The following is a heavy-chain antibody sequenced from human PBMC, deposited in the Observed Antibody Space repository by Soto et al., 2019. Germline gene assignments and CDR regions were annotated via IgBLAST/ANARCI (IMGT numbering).Heavy chain of an antibody. CDR3: ATAPQISIYDILTGRNRFDF. J-gene: IGHJ5*01. V-gene: IGHV1-24*01. CDR2: FDPEDGET. CDR1: GYTLTELS. D-gene: IGHD3-9*01. Sequence: ASVKVSCKVSGYTLTELSMHWVRQAPGKRLEWMGGFDPEDGETIYAQKFQGRVTMTEDTSTDTAYMELSSLRSEDTAVYYCATAPQISIYDILTGRNRFDFWGKGTLVPVSS.